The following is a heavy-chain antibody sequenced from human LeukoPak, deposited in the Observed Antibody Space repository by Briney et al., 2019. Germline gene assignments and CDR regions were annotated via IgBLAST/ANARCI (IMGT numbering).Heavy chain of an antibody. D-gene: IGHD4-17*01. Sequence: GGSLRLSCAASGFTFSSYAMSWVRQAPGKGLEWVSAISGSGGSTYYADSAMSRFTISRDNSKNTLYLQMNSLRAEDTAVYYCAKGKNDYGDLFDYWGQGTLVTVSS. CDR1: GFTFSSYA. CDR2: ISGSGGST. V-gene: IGHV3-23*01. CDR3: AKGKNDYGDLFDY. J-gene: IGHJ4*02.